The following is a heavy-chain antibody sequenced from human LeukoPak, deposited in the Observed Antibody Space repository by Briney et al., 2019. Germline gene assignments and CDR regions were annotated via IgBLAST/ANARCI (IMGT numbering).Heavy chain of an antibody. CDR2: INPSDGGT. D-gene: IGHD3-22*01. CDR3: AREGLDTSDYYGSRLDY. V-gene: IGHV1-46*01. Sequence: ASVKVSCKASGYXFTTYYIHWVRQTPGQGLEWMGIINPSDGGTSYAQKFQDRVTMTRDTSTSTVYMELSSPRSEDTAVYYCAREGLDTSDYYGSRLDYWGPGTLVTVSS. CDR1: GYXFTTYY. J-gene: IGHJ4*02.